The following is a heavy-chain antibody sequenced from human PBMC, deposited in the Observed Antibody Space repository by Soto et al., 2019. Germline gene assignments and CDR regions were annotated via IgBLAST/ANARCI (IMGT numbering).Heavy chain of an antibody. Sequence: SETLSLTCTVSGGSISSYYWSWIRQPPGKGLEWIGYIYYSGSTNYNPSLKSRVTISVDTSKNQFSLKLSSVTAADTAVYYCAGLTYYDFWSGYPPGDYWGQGTRVTSPQ. CDR3: AGLTYYDFWSGYPPGDY. V-gene: IGHV4-59*01. CDR2: IYYSGST. CDR1: GGSISSYY. D-gene: IGHD3-3*01. J-gene: IGHJ4*02.